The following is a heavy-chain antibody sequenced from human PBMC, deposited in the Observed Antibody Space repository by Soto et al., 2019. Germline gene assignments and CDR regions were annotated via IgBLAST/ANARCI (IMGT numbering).Heavy chain of an antibody. CDR1: GGSIGSDDYY. Sequence: QLQLQESGPGLVKPSETLSLTCTVSGGSIGSDDYYWGWIRQPPGKGLEWIGSIHYSGSTYYNPSLKSRVTISVDTSKNQSSLNLSSVTAADTAVYYCATYHGFWGQGTLVTVSS. CDR2: IHYSGST. D-gene: IGHD3-16*01. CDR3: ATYHGF. V-gene: IGHV4-39*01. J-gene: IGHJ4*02.